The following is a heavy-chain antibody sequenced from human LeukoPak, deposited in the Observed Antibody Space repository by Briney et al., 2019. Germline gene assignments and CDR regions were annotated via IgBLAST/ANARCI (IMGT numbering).Heavy chain of an antibody. Sequence: SQTLSLTRTVSGGSLSSGDFYWSWIRQPPGKGLEGIGDIYYSGSTYYNPSLKSRVTISVDTSKNQFSLKLSSVTAADTAVYYCARTTLGYCSGGSCYSFDYWGQGTLVTVSS. CDR3: ARTTLGYCSGGSCYSFDY. J-gene: IGHJ4*02. CDR2: IYYSGST. D-gene: IGHD2-15*01. V-gene: IGHV4-30-4*01. CDR1: GGSLSSGDFY.